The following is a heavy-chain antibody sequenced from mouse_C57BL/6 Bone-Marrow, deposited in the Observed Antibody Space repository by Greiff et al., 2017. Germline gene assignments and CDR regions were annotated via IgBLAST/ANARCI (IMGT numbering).Heavy chain of an antibody. CDR2: ISYDGSN. Sequence: EVQLQESGPGLVKPSQSLSLTCSVTGYSITSGYYWNWIRQFPGNKLEWMGYISYDGSNNYNPSLKNRISITRDTSKNQFFLKLNSVTTEDTATYYCARETWDYFDYWGQGTTLTVSS. CDR1: GYSITSGYY. V-gene: IGHV3-6*01. CDR3: ARETWDYFDY. J-gene: IGHJ2*01. D-gene: IGHD4-1*01.